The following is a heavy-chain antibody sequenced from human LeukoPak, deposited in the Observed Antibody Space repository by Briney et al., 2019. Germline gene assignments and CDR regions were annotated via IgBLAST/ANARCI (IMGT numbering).Heavy chain of an antibody. D-gene: IGHD6-13*01. J-gene: IGHJ4*02. Sequence: GGSLRLSCAASGFTCSTYVMSWVRQAPGKGLEWVSSISSSSTYIYYADSVKGRFTVSRDNAKNSLYLQMNSLRAEDTAVYFCASQYTSSRIFDDWGQGTLVTVSS. CDR3: ASQYTSSRIFDD. CDR2: ISSSSTYI. V-gene: IGHV3-21*01. CDR1: GFTCSTYV.